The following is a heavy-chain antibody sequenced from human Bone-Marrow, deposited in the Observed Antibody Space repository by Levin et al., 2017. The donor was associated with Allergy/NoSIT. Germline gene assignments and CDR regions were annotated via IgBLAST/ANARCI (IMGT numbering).Heavy chain of an antibody. V-gene: IGHV3-21*01. Sequence: GESLKISCAASGFTFNTYNMNWVRQAPGKGLEWVSFISSSGSYIYYADSVKGRFTISRDNAKNSLYLQMNSLRAEDTAVYYCAGDNGDYFFDYWGQGTLVTVSS. J-gene: IGHJ4*02. CDR1: GFTFNTYN. CDR3: AGDNGDYFFDY. D-gene: IGHD4-17*01. CDR2: ISSSGSYI.